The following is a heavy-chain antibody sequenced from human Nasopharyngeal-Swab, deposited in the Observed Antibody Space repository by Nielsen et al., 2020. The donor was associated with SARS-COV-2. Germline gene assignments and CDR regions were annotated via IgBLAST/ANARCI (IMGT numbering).Heavy chain of an antibody. J-gene: IGHJ6*02. Sequence: GESLKISCAASGFTFSNAWMSWVRQAPGKGLEWVSAISGSGGSTYYADSVKGRFTISRDNSKNTLYLQMNSLRAEDTAVYYCAKDALLSYYYDSSGYYSYGMDVWGQGTTVTVSS. CDR3: AKDALLSYYYDSSGYYSYGMDV. CDR1: GFTFSNAW. V-gene: IGHV3-23*01. D-gene: IGHD3-22*01. CDR2: ISGSGGST.